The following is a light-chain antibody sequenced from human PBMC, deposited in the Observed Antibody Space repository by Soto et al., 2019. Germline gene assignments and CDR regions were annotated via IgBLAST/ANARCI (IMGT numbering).Light chain of an antibody. CDR3: QQYESTPPT. CDR1: QSVLYSSNNKNY. V-gene: IGKV4-1*01. CDR2: WAS. Sequence: DIVMTQSPDSLAVSLGERATINCESSQSVLYSSNNKNYLAWYQQRPGQPPKLLIYWASTRESGVPDRFSGSGSGTDFTLTITSLKAEDVAVYYCQQYESTPPTFGQGTKLEIK. J-gene: IGKJ2*01.